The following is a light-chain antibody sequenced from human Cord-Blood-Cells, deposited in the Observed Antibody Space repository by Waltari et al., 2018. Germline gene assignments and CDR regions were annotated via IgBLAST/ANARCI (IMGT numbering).Light chain of an antibody. CDR1: QSVSSY. Sequence: IVLTQSPATLSLSPGERATLSCRASQSVSSYLAWYQQKPGQAPRLLIYDASNRATGIPARFSGSGAWTDFTLTISSLEPEDFVVYYCQQRSNWPPYTFGQGTKLEIK. CDR3: QQRSNWPPYT. J-gene: IGKJ2*01. V-gene: IGKV3-11*01. CDR2: DAS.